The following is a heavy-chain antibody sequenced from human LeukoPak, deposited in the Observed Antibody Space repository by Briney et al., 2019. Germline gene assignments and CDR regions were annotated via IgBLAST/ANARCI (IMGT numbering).Heavy chain of an antibody. Sequence: GGSLRLSCTVSGFTVSSNSMSWVRQAPGKGLEWVSFIYSGTIHYSDSVKGRFTISRDNAHNSLYLQMNSLRAEDTAVYYCGRGVGWLQSHWGQGTLVTVSS. CDR1: GFTVSSNS. J-gene: IGHJ4*02. D-gene: IGHD5-24*01. V-gene: IGHV3-53*01. CDR3: GRGVGWLQSH. CDR2: IYSGTI.